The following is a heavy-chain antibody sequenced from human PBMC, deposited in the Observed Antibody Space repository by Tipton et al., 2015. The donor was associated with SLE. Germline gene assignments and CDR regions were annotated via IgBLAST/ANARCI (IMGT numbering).Heavy chain of an antibody. CDR3: ARDSSSSPFDY. CDR1: GGSVSSGSYY. V-gene: IGHV4-61*01. J-gene: IGHJ4*02. CDR2: IYYSGST. Sequence: TLSLTCTVSGGSVSSGSYYWSWIRQLPGKGLEWIGYIYYSGSTNYNPSLKSRVTISVDTSKNQFSLKLSSVTAADTSVYYCARDSSSSPFDYWGQGTLVTVSS. D-gene: IGHD6-6*01.